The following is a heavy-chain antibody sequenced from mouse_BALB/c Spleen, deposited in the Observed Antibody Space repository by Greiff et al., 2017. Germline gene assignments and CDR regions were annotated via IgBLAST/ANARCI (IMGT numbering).Heavy chain of an antibody. CDR3: ARERRRAYAMDY. V-gene: IGHV5-4*02. CDR1: GFTFSDYY. D-gene: IGHD2-12*01. Sequence: EVQLVESGGGLVKPGGSLKLSCAASGFTFSDYYMYWVRQTPEKRLEWVATISDGGSYTYYPDSVKGRFTISRDNAKNNLYLQMSSLKSEDTAMYYCARERRRAYAMDYWGQGTSVTVSS. J-gene: IGHJ4*01. CDR2: ISDGGSYT.